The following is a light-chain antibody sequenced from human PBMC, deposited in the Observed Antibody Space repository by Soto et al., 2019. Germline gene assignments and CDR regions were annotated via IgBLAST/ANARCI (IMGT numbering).Light chain of an antibody. CDR2: DVS. V-gene: IGLV2-8*01. CDR3: SSYAGTHIV. J-gene: IGLJ1*01. CDR1: SRDVGGYNY. Sequence: QSVLTQPPSASGSPGQSVTISCTGTSRDVGGYNYVSWYQQHPGRAPKLMIYDVSKRPSGVPDRFSGSKSGNTASLTVSGLQVEDEADYYCSSYAGTHIVFGTGTKVTVL.